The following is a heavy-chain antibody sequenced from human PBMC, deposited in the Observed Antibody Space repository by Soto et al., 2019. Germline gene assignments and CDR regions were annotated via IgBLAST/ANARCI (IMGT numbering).Heavy chain of an antibody. Sequence: GGSLRLSCAASGFTFSSYSMNWVRQAPGKGLEWVSYISSSSTIYYADSVKGRFTISRDNAKNSLYLQMNSLRAEDTAVYYCARVGIVVVPAARYYYYYYMDVWGKGTTVTVSS. CDR1: GFTFSSYS. D-gene: IGHD2-2*03. CDR2: ISSSSTI. J-gene: IGHJ6*03. CDR3: ARVGIVVVPAARYYYYYYMDV. V-gene: IGHV3-48*01.